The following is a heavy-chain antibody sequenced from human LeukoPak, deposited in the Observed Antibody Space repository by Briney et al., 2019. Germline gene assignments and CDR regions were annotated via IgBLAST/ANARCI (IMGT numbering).Heavy chain of an antibody. CDR3: ARVRYSSGFYCFDY. V-gene: IGHV3-48*03. CDR2: ISSSGSTI. CDR1: GFTFSSYE. Sequence: GGSLRLSCAASGFTFSSYEMNWVRQAPGKGLEWVSYISSSGSTIYYADSVKGRFTISRDNAKNSLYLQMNSLRAEDTAVYYCARVRYSSGFYCFDYWGQGTLVTVSS. D-gene: IGHD6-19*01. J-gene: IGHJ4*02.